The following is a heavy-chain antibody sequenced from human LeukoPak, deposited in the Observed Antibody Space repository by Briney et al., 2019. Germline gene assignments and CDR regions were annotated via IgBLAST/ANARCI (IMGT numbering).Heavy chain of an antibody. CDR2: ISSSGGTM. J-gene: IGHJ4*02. CDR1: GFNFYDYY. V-gene: IGHV3-11*04. Sequence: GGSLRLSCTASGFNFYDYYMSWIRQAPGKGLEWVSYISSSGGTMYYADSVKGRFTISRDNAKNSLYLQMNSLRAEDTAVYYCAKDPGGWLQISYYFDYWGQGTLVTVSS. D-gene: IGHD5-24*01. CDR3: AKDPGGWLQISYYFDY.